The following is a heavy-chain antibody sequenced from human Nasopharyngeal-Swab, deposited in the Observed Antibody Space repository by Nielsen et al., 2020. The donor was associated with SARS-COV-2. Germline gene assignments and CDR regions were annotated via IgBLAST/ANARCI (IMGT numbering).Heavy chain of an antibody. Sequence: GESLKISCAASGFTFNNYNFNWVRQAPGKGLEWVSSISSSSSYIYYADSVKGRFTISRDNAKNSLYPQMNSLRAEDTAVYYCARDGLDYDFWSAYFMDAWGQGTTVTVSS. CDR3: ARDGLDYDFWSAYFMDA. CDR1: GFTFNNYN. V-gene: IGHV3-21*01. D-gene: IGHD3-3*01. CDR2: ISSSSSYI. J-gene: IGHJ6*02.